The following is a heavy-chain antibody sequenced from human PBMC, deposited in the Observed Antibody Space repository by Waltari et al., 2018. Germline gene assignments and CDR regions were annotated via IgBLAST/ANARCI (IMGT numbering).Heavy chain of an antibody. Sequence: EVQLLESGGGLVPPGGSMRLSCSASCFTFSSHALIWVRQYPGKGLEWVSAISGSGGSTYYADSVKGRFTISRDNSKNTLYLQMNSLRAEDTAVYYCAKDRPSSHWGQGTLVTVSS. CDR3: AKDRPSSH. CDR2: ISGSGGST. V-gene: IGHV3-23*01. J-gene: IGHJ1*01. CDR1: CFTFSSHA.